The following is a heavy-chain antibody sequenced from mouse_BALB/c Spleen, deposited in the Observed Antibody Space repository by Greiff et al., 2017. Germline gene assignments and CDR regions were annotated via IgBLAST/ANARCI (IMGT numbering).Heavy chain of an antibody. CDR3: ARGGYGYDEGWFAY. CDR2: ISSGSSTI. J-gene: IGHJ3*01. CDR1: GFTFSSFG. V-gene: IGHV5-17*02. D-gene: IGHD2-2*01. Sequence: EVKVVESGGGLVQPGGSRKLSCAASGFTFSSFGMHWVRQAPEKGLEWVAYISSGSSTIYYADTVKGRFTISRDNPKNTLFLQMTSLRSEDTAMYYCARGGYGYDEGWFAYWGQGTLVTVSA.